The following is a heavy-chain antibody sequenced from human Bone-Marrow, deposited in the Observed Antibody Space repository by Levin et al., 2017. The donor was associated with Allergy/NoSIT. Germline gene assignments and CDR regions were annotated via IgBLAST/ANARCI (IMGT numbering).Heavy chain of an antibody. CDR1: GGSFHDNY. V-gene: IGHV4-34*01. CDR2: INHTGST. CDR3: AREMRGTDVFDI. D-gene: IGHD5-24*01. Sequence: SETLSLTCTVSGGSFHDNYWTWIRQPPGKGLEWIGDINHTGSTSDNPSLNRRVTISVDAPNNQFSLRLTSVTAADTAIYYCAREMRGTDVFDIWGQGTMVTVSS. J-gene: IGHJ3*02.